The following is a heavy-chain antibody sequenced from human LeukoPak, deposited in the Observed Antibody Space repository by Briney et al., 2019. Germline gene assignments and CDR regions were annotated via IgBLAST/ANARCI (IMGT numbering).Heavy chain of an antibody. V-gene: IGHV3-48*01. D-gene: IGHD3-10*02. CDR3: AELGITMIGGV. Sequence: GGSLRLSCAASGFIFSSYSMNWVRQAPGKGLEWVSCISSSSSTIYYADSLKGRFTISRDNAKSSLYLQMNSLRAEDTAVYYCAELGITMIGGVWGKGTTVTISS. J-gene: IGHJ6*04. CDR1: GFIFSSYS. CDR2: ISSSSSTI.